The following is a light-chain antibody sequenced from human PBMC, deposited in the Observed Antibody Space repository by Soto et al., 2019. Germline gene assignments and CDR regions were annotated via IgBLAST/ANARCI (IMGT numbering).Light chain of an antibody. CDR3: QQYSRNPLT. J-gene: IGKJ4*01. Sequence: DIQMTQSPSTLSASVGDRVTITCRASQSVSSWLAWYQQKPGEVPKLLIYKASSLESGVPSRFSGSGSGTYFTLTISSLQPDDVVTYYCQQYSRNPLTFGGGTKVEIK. V-gene: IGKV1-5*03. CDR2: KAS. CDR1: QSVSSW.